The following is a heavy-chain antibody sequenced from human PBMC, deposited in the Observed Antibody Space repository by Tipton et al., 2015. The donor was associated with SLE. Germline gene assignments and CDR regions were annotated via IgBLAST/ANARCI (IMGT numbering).Heavy chain of an antibody. J-gene: IGHJ3*02. CDR3: ARSVWGDAFDI. V-gene: IGHV3-48*03. D-gene: IGHD5/OR15-5a*01. CDR2: ISSSGSTI. CDR1: GFTFSSYE. Sequence: SLRLSCAASGFTFSSYEMIWVRQAPGKGLEWVSYISSSGSTIYYADSVKGRFTISRDNAKNSLYLQMNSLRAEDTAVYYCARSVWGDAFDIWGQGTMVTVSS.